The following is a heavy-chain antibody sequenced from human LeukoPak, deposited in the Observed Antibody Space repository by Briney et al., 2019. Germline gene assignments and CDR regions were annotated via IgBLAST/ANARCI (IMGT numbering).Heavy chain of an antibody. D-gene: IGHD6-19*01. CDR2: MNPNSGNT. V-gene: IGHV1-8*01. J-gene: IGHJ5*02. CDR3: ARDQYPSVGIAVAGTPLFDP. Sequence: ASVKVSCKASGYTFTSYDINWVRQATGQGLEWMGWMNPNSGNTSYAQKFQGRVTMTRDMSTSTVYMELSSLRSEDTAVYYCARDQYPSVGIAVAGTPLFDPWGQGTLVTVSS. CDR1: GYTFTSYD.